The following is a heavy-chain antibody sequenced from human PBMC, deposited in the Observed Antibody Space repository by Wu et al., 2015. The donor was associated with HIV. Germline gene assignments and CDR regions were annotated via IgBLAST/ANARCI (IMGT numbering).Heavy chain of an antibody. D-gene: IGHD3-10*01. CDR2: INPNSGGT. CDR3: DERFRLLSEQKGYFDY. CDR1: GYTFTGYY. Sequence: QVQLVQSGAEVKKPGASVKVSCKASGYTFTGYYMHWVRQAPGQGLEWMGWINPNSGGTNYAQKFQGRVTMTRDTSISTAYMELSRLRSDDTAVYYCDERFRLLSEQKGYFDYWGQGTLVTVXS. V-gene: IGHV1-2*02. J-gene: IGHJ4*02.